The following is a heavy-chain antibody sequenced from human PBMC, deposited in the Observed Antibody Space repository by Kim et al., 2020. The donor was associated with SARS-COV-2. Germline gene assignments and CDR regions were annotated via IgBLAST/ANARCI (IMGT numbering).Heavy chain of an antibody. CDR1: GFTFSSYA. V-gene: IGHV3-30*04. Sequence: GGSLRLSCAASGFTFSSYAMHWVRQAPGKGLEWVAVISYDGSNKYYADSVKGRFTISRDNSKNTLYLQMNSLRAEDTAVYYCARDPSYYYGSGSYDDAF. CDR3: ARDPSYYYGSGSYDDAF. CDR2: ISYDGSNK. J-gene: IGHJ3*01. D-gene: IGHD3-10*01.